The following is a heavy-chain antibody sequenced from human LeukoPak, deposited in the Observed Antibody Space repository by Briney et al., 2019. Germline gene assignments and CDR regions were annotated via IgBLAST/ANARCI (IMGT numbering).Heavy chain of an antibody. D-gene: IGHD3-10*01. J-gene: IGHJ4*02. CDR2: IKNDGSEE. Sequence: PGGSLRLSCAASGFTFSSYWMRWVRQAPGKGLEGVANIKNDGSEEYYVASVKGRFTISRDNAKNSLFLQMNSLTVEDTAVYYCARAIRGSAVDTGDRWGQGTLVTVSS. CDR1: GFTFSSYW. V-gene: IGHV3-7*01. CDR3: ARAIRGSAVDTGDR.